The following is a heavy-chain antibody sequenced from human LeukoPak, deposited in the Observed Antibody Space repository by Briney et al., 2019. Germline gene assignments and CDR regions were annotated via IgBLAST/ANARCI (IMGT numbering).Heavy chain of an antibody. Sequence: GSLRLSCAASGFTFSSYAMSWVRQAPGKGLEWIGEINHSGSTNYNPSLKSRVTISVDTSKNQFSLKLSSVTAEDTAVYYCARVSVGVYVGTTAWGQGTLVTVSS. CDR1: GFTFSSYA. CDR2: INHSGST. J-gene: IGHJ5*02. D-gene: IGHD4-11*01. V-gene: IGHV4-34*01. CDR3: ARVSVGVYVGTTA.